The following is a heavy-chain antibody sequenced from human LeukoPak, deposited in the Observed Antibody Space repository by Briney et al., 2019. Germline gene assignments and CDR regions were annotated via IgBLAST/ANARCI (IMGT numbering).Heavy chain of an antibody. D-gene: IGHD6-13*01. CDR2: INTDGTTT. CDR1: GFTFSSYW. J-gene: IGHJ4*02. V-gene: IGHV3-74*01. CDR3: ARDPWGFRAGVNDL. Sequence: TAGTLRLSSAASGFTFSSYWMHRLRQAPGEGLVWVSRINTDGTTTTYADFGKGRFTISRDNANSTLYLQMNSLRADDTAVYYCARDPWGFRAGVNDLWGQGILVTVSS.